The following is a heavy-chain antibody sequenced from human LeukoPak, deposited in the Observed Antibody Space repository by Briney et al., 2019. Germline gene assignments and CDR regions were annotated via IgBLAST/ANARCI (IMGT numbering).Heavy chain of an antibody. CDR3: ARASSGYSVHF. CDR1: GGSISTYY. D-gene: IGHD3-22*01. CDR2: LSYSGTT. J-gene: IGHJ4*02. Sequence: LSETLSLTCTVSGGSISTYYWSWIRQPPGKGLEWIGYLSYSGTTNYDPSLKSRVTISIDTSKNQFSLKLRSVTAADTAMYYCARASSGYSVHFWGQGTVITVSS. V-gene: IGHV4-59*01.